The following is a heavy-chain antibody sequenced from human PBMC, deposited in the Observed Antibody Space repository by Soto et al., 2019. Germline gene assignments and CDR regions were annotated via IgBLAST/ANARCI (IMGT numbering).Heavy chain of an antibody. V-gene: IGHV5-51*01. CDR2: IYPGDSDT. CDR3: ARQGHYYDSSGYYYPADY. CDR1: GYSFASYW. Sequence: EVQLVQSGAEVKKPGESLKISCKCSGYSFASYWIGWVRQMPGKGLDWMGIIYPGDSDTRYSPSFQGQVTISADKSISTAYLQWSSLKASDTAMYYCARQGHYYDSSGYYYPADYWGQGTLVTVSS. J-gene: IGHJ4*02. D-gene: IGHD3-22*01.